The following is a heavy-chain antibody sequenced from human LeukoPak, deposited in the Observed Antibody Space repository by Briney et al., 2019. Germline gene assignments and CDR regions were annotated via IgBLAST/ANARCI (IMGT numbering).Heavy chain of an antibody. J-gene: IGHJ4*02. CDR2: IYYSGTT. V-gene: IGHV4-30-4*01. D-gene: IGHD2-15*01. CDR1: GGSIISGDYY. Sequence: PSETLSLTCTVSGGSIISGDYYWSWIRQPPGKGLGWIGYIYYSGTTYYNPSLKSRLTISVDASKNQFSLRLTSVTAADSAVYYCARTCIGGNCYLSFDYWGQGTLVTVSS. CDR3: ARTCIGGNCYLSFDY.